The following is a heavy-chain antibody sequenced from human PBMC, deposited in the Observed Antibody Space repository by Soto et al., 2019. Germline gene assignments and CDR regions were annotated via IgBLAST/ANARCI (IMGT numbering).Heavy chain of an antibody. D-gene: IGHD4-17*01. CDR1: GYTFTRYD. J-gene: IGHJ6*03. Sequence: ASVKVSCKASGYTFTRYDINWVRQATGQGLEWMGWMNPNSGNTGYAQKFQGRVTMTRNTSISTAYMELSSLRSEDTAVYYCASGSNDYGAYGYYYYYYMDVWGKGTTVTVSS. CDR3: ASGSNDYGAYGYYYYYYMDV. CDR2: MNPNSGNT. V-gene: IGHV1-8*01.